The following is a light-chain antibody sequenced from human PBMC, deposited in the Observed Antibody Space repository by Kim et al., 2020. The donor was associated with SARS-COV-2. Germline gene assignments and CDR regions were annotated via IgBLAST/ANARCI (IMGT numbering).Light chain of an antibody. CDR2: RDM. CDR1: SIGAKS. J-gene: IGLJ3*02. V-gene: IGLV3-9*01. CDR3: HVWDSNTAV. Sequence: VALGQTARITCGGSSIGAKSVHWYQQKPGQAPVLVIYRDMNRPSGIPERFSGSNSGNTATLTISRAQAGDEADYYCHVWDSNTAVFGGGTRLSVL.